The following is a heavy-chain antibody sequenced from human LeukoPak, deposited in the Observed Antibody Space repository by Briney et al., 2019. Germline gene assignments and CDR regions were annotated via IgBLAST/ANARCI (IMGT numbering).Heavy chain of an antibody. Sequence: GGSLRLSCAASGFTVSSNYMSWVRQAPGKGLEWVSVIYSGGSTYYADSVKGRFTISRDNSKNTLYLQMNSLRAEDTAVYYCAKDSNYVWGSYRPISPSVYWGGGTQVSVPS. J-gene: IGHJ4*02. CDR2: IYSGGST. CDR1: GFTVSSNY. D-gene: IGHD3-16*02. CDR3: AKDSNYVWGSYRPISPSVY. V-gene: IGHV3-53*01.